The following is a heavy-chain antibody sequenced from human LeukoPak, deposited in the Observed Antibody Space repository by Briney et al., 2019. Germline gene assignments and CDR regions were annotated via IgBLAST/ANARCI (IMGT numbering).Heavy chain of an antibody. J-gene: IGHJ4*02. CDR3: ARSRDSSGYYLFDY. D-gene: IGHD3-22*01. CDR1: GGSISSGGYY. CDR2: IYYSGST. Sequence: PSQTLSLTCTVSGGSISSGGYYWSWIRQHPGTGLEWIGYIYYSGSTYYNPSLKSRVTISVDTSKNQFSLKLSSVTAADTAVYYCARSRDSSGYYLFDYWGQGTLVTVSS. V-gene: IGHV4-31*03.